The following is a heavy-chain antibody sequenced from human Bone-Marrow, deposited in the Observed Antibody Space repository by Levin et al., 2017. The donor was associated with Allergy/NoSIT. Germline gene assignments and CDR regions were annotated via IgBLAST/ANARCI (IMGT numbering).Heavy chain of an antibody. CDR2: ISSSGTYI. CDR1: GFTFSSYS. CDR3: ARFYDDDGQTPGLPYMDG. V-gene: IGHV3-21*01. J-gene: IGHJ6*02. Sequence: SGGSLRLSCAASGFTFSSYSINWVRQAPGKGLEWVSSISSSGTYIYYADSVKGRFTISRDNAKNSLYLQMNSLRVEDTALYYCARFYDDDGQTPGLPYMDGWGQGTTVTVSS. D-gene: IGHD5/OR15-5a*01.